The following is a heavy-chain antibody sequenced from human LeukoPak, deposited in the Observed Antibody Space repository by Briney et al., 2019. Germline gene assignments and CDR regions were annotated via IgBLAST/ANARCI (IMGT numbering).Heavy chain of an antibody. CDR3: ARLKRGIGAAGTSLRGWFDP. Sequence: SVKVSCKASGGTFSSYAISWVRQAPGQGLEWMGGIIPIFDTSNYAQKFQGRVTFTSDDSTSTAYMELSSLRSEDTAVYYCARLKRGIGAAGTSLRGWFDPWGQGTLVTVSS. CDR2: IIPIFDTS. CDR1: GGTFSSYA. V-gene: IGHV1-69*01. D-gene: IGHD6-13*01. J-gene: IGHJ5*02.